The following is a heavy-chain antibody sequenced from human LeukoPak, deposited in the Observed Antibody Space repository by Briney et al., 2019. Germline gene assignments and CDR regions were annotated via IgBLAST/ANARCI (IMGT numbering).Heavy chain of an antibody. Sequence: GGSLRLSCAASGFTLSNYSMNWVRQAPGKGLEWVAFISSSSSYIFYADSLKGRFTISRDNAKNSLYLQMNSLRADDTAVYYCARDLAYGDDGLWGQGTLVIVSS. CDR3: ARDLAYGDDGL. CDR1: GFTLSNYS. V-gene: IGHV3-21*01. J-gene: IGHJ4*02. CDR2: ISSSSSYI. D-gene: IGHD4-17*01.